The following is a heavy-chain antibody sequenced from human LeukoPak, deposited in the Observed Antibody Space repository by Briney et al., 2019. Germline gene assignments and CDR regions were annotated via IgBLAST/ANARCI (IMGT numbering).Heavy chain of an antibody. CDR1: GFTFSGHT. J-gene: IGHJ4*02. Sequence: GGSLRLSCAASGFTFSGHTMNWVRQAPGKGLEWVGNIKQDGSERNYVDSVKGRFTISRDNAKKSLYLQMNSLRAEDTAVYYCARDWGAYYHFFDYWGQGTLVTVSS. D-gene: IGHD3-22*01. CDR2: IKQDGSER. CDR3: ARDWGAYYHFFDY. V-gene: IGHV3-7*01.